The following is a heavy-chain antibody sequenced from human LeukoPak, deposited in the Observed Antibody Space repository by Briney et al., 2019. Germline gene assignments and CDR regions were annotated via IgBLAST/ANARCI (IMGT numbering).Heavy chain of an antibody. Sequence: PGGSLRLSCAASGFTFSSYAMSWVRQAPGKGLEWVSAISGSGGSTYYADSVKGRFTISRDNSKNTLYLQMNSLRAEDTAVYYCAKDLGDIVATIWSHTYNWFDPWGQGTLVTVSS. CDR2: ISGSGGST. CDR1: GFTFSSYA. V-gene: IGHV3-23*01. CDR3: AKDLGDIVATIWSHTYNWFDP. D-gene: IGHD5-12*01. J-gene: IGHJ5*02.